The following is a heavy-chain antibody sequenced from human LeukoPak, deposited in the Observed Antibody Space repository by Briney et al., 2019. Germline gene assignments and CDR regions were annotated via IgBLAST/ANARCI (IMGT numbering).Heavy chain of an antibody. CDR3: ARDTYGSGSYSGY. V-gene: IGHV3-21*01. CDR1: GFTFSSYS. CDR2: ISSSSSYI. D-gene: IGHD3-10*01. J-gene: IGHJ4*02. Sequence: KSGGSLRLSCAASGFTFSSYSMNWVRQAPGKGLEWVSSISSSSSYIYYADSVKGRFTISRDNAKNSLYLQMNSLRAEDTAVYYCARDTYGSGSYSGYWGQGTLVTVSS.